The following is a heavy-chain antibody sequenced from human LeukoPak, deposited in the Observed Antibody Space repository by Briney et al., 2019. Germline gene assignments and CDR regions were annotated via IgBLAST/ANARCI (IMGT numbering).Heavy chain of an antibody. CDR3: ARGDYYYMDV. CDR1: GGSFSGYY. V-gene: IGHV4-34*01. CDR2: INHSGSA. Sequence: PSETLSLTCVVYGGSFSGYYWSWTRLSPGKGLEWIGEINHSGSANYNVSLKSRVTISVDTSKNQFSLQLSSVTAADTGVYYCARGDYYYMDVWGKGTTVTVSS. J-gene: IGHJ6*03.